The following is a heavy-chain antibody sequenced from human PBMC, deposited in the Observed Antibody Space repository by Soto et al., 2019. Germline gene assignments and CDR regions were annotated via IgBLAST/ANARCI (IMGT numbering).Heavy chain of an antibody. CDR1: RFTFSSYG. Sequence: QVQLVESGGGVVQPGRSLRLSCAASRFTFSSYGIHWVRQAPGKGLEWVAVISYDGSNKYYADSVKGRFTISRDNSKNTLYLQMDSLRAEASAVYYCAKASSSWDGYYYYGMDVWGPGTTVTVSS. J-gene: IGHJ6*02. CDR2: ISYDGSNK. D-gene: IGHD6-13*01. V-gene: IGHV3-30*18. CDR3: AKASSSWDGYYYYGMDV.